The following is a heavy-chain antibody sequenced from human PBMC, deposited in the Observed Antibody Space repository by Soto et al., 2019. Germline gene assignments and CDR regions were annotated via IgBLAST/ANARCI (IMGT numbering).Heavy chain of an antibody. CDR3: ASLPYYNSYSGFDY. CDR2: IYPVDSDT. CDR1: GYIFTNYW. D-gene: IGHD3-22*01. J-gene: IGHJ4*02. Sequence: PGESLKISCKGSGYIFTNYWIGWVRQTPGKGLEWLGIIYPVDSDTKYSPSFQGQVTISADKSINTAYLQWSSLEASDTAMYYCASLPYYNSYSGFDYWGQGTLVTVSS. V-gene: IGHV5-51*01.